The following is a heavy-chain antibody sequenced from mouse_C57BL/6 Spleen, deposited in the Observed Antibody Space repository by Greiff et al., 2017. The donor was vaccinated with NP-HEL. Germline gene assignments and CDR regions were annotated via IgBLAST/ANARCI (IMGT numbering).Heavy chain of an antibody. V-gene: IGHV1-22*01. J-gene: IGHJ3*01. CDR2: INPNNGGT. CDR1: GYTFTDYN. D-gene: IGHD2-3*01. CDR3: ARWDGYYGWFAY. Sequence: DVQLQESGPELVKPGASVKMSCKASGYTFTDYNMHWVKQSHGKSLEWIGYINPNNGGTSYNQKFKGKATLTVNKSSSTAYMELRSLTSEDSAVYYCARWDGYYGWFAYWGQGTLVTVSA.